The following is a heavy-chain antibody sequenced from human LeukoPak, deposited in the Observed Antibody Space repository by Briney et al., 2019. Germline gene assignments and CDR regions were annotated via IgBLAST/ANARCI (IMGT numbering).Heavy chain of an antibody. CDR2: IKSKTDGGTT. CDR3: TTEHQWDNFDY. V-gene: IGHV3-15*01. Sequence: PGGSLRPSCAASGFTFSNAWMNWVRQAPGKGLEWVGRIKSKTDGGTTDNAAPVKGRFIISRDDSKNTMYLQMNSLKTEDTAVYYCTTEHQWDNFDYWGQGTLVTVSS. J-gene: IGHJ4*02. D-gene: IGHD1-26*01. CDR1: GFTFSNAW.